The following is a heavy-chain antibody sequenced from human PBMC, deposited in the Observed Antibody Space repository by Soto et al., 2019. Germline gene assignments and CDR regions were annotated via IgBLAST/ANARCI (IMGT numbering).Heavy chain of an antibody. Sequence: PSETLSLTFTVSGGSISSSSYYWGWIRQPPVRVLEWIGSIYYNGSTYYNPSLKSRVTISVDTSDNQFSLKLSSVNAENTDVYYGPRHAYGDYDSSWFEPWGEGTLDTVSS. CDR2: IYYNGST. D-gene: IGHD4-17*01. CDR3: PRHAYGDYDSSWFEP. J-gene: IGHJ5*02. CDR1: GGSISSSSYY. V-gene: IGHV4-39*01.